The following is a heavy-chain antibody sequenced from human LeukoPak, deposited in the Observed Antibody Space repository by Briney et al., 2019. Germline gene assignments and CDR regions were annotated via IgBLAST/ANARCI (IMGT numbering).Heavy chain of an antibody. CDR3: ARDPHCSSTSCPKAGGAYYMDV. V-gene: IGHV1-2*02. CDR1: GYTFTGYY. Sequence: ASVKVSCKASGYTFTGYYMHWVRQAPGQGLEWMGWINPNSGGTNYAQKFQGRVTMTRDTSISTAYMELSRLRSDDTAVYYCARDPHCSSTSCPKAGGAYYMDVWGKGTTVTVSS. D-gene: IGHD2-2*01. CDR2: INPNSGGT. J-gene: IGHJ6*03.